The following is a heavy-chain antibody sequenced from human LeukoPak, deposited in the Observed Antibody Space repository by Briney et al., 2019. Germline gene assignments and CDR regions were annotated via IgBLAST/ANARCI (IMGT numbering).Heavy chain of an antibody. CDR1: GGSISSYY. D-gene: IGHD1-26*01. Sequence: SETLSLTCTVSGGSISSYYWSWIRQPPGKGLEWIGYIYTSGSTNYNPSLKSRVTISVDTSKNQFSLKLSSVTAADTAVYYCARDGGSYYPYYYYYYMDVWGKGTTVTVSS. J-gene: IGHJ6*03. V-gene: IGHV4-59*01. CDR3: ARDGGSYYPYYYYYYMDV. CDR2: IYTSGST.